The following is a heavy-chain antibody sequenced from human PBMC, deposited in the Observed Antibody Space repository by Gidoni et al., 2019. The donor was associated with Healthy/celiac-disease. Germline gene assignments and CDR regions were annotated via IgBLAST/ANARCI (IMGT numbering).Heavy chain of an antibody. CDR2: IYYSGST. CDR3: ARGNYGDYGDAFDI. D-gene: IGHD4-17*01. V-gene: IGHV4-59*01. J-gene: IGHJ3*02. Sequence: QVQLQESGPGLVKPSETLSLTCTVSGGSISSYYWSWIRQPPGKGLEWIGYIYYSGSTNYNPSLKSRVTISVDTSKNQFSLKLSSVTAADTAVYYCARGNYGDYGDAFDIWGQGTMVTVSS. CDR1: GGSISSYY.